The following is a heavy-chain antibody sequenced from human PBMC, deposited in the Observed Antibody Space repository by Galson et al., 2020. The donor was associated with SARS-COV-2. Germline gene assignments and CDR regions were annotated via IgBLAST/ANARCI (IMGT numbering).Heavy chain of an antibody. CDR1: GFTFSSYA. J-gene: IGHJ4*02. CDR3: ARDGQLGLLWFGELQTQVYFDY. V-gene: IGHV3-30*04. D-gene: IGHD3-10*01. CDR2: ISYDGSNK. Sequence: GESLKISCAASGFTFSSYAMHWVRQAPGKGLEWVAVISYDGSNKYYADSMKGRFTISRDNSKNTLYLQMNSLRAEDTAVYYCARDGQLGLLWFGELQTQVYFDYWGQGTLVTVSS.